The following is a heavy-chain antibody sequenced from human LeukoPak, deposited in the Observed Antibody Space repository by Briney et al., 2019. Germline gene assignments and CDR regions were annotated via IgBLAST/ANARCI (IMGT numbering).Heavy chain of an antibody. D-gene: IGHD3-9*01. CDR3: AREVGYFDLLELNYYYYMDV. V-gene: IGHV3-7*01. CDR1: GFTFESFW. Sequence: PGGSLRLSCEASGFTFESFWMSWVRQAPGKGLEWVANIKQDGSEIYYVDSVEGRFTISKDNAKSSLYVQMNSLTAEDTAVYFCAREVGYFDLLELNYYYYMDVWGTGTTVTISS. CDR2: IKQDGSEI. J-gene: IGHJ6*03.